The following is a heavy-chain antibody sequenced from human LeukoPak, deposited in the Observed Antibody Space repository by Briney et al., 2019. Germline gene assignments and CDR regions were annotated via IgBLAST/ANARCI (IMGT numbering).Heavy chain of an antibody. V-gene: IGHV3-66*01. J-gene: IGHJ3*02. CDR2: IYSGGST. Sequence: GGSLRLSCAASGFTVSSNYMTWVRQAPGKGLEWVLLIYSGGSTSYADSVRGRFTISRDNSKNTLYLQMNSLRAEDTAVYYCARIETVADAFDIWGQGTLVTVSS. D-gene: IGHD1-1*01. CDR3: ARIETVADAFDI. CDR1: GFTVSSNY.